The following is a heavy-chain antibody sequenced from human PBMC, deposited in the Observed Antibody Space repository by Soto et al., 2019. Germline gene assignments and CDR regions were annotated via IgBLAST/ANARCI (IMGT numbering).Heavy chain of an antibody. Sequence: PGRYLRISCSASGFTFSSYAMHWVRQAPGKGLEYVSAISSNGGSTYYADSVKGRFTISRDNSKNTLYLQMSSLRAEDTAVYYCVKDQRGRRLLEWTYSGGRYGWGQGPTVTVS. CDR2: ISSNGGST. J-gene: IGHJ6*02. V-gene: IGHV3-64D*06. CDR1: GFTFSSYA. CDR3: VKDQRGRRLLEWTYSGGRYG. D-gene: IGHD3-3*01.